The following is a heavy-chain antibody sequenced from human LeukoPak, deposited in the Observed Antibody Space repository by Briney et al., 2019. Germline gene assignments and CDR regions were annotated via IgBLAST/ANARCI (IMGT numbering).Heavy chain of an antibody. Sequence: SVTVSCKASGYTFTSYSITWVRQAPGQGLEWMGRIIPILGIANYAQKFQGRVTITADKSTSTAYMELSSLRSEDTAVYYCARSKSGGSHLFDYWGQGTLVTVSS. CDR3: ARSKSGGSHLFDY. D-gene: IGHD2-15*01. CDR2: IIPILGIA. J-gene: IGHJ4*02. V-gene: IGHV1-69*02. CDR1: GYTFTSYS.